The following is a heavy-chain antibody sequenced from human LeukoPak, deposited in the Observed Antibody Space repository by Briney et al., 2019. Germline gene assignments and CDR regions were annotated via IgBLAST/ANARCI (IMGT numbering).Heavy chain of an antibody. CDR3: APLSYCSSTSCSDY. J-gene: IGHJ4*02. CDR2: ISYDGSNK. Sequence: RSVTLSCAASGCTGSSCGMHWFRQAPSKGLEWVAVISYDGSNKYYADSVKGRFTISRDTSKNTLYLQMNSLRAEDMAVYYCAPLSYCSSTSCSDYWGQGTLVTVSS. CDR1: GCTGSSCG. V-gene: IGHV3-30*03. D-gene: IGHD2-2*01.